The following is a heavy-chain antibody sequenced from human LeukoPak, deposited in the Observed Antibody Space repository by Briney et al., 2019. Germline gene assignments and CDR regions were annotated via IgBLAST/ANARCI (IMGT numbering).Heavy chain of an antibody. J-gene: IGHJ4*02. Sequence: KPGGSLRLSCAASGFTFSSYSMNWVRQAPGKGLKWVSSISSSSSYIYYADSVKGRFTISRDNAKNSLYLQMNSLRAEDTAVYYCARDLVKLGIWELFDYWGQGTLVTVSS. D-gene: IGHD1-26*01. CDR1: GFTFSSYS. CDR3: ARDLVKLGIWELFDY. V-gene: IGHV3-21*01. CDR2: ISSSSSYI.